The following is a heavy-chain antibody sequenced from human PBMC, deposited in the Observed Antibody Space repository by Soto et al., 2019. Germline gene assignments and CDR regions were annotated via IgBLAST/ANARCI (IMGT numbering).Heavy chain of an antibody. Sequence: SVKVSCKASGGTFSSYAISWVRQAPGQGLEWMGGIIPIFGTANYAQKFQGRVTITADESTSTAYMELSSLRSEDTAVYYCATKAPYCSSTSCYRTADYYYYMDVWGKGTTVTDSS. D-gene: IGHD2-2*01. J-gene: IGHJ6*03. CDR1: GGTFSSYA. V-gene: IGHV1-69*13. CDR3: ATKAPYCSSTSCYRTADYYYYMDV. CDR2: IIPIFGTA.